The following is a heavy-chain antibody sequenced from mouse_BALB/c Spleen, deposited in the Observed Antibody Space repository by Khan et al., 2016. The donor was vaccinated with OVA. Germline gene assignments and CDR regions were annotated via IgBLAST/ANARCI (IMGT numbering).Heavy chain of an antibody. J-gene: IGHJ3*02. CDR3: TRSGYGSFGY. CDR2: IFPNNGDS. V-gene: IGHV1S29*02. CDR1: GYTFTDYN. D-gene: IGHD3-1*01. Sequence: VRLQQSGPELVKPGASVKISCKASGYTFTDYNMDWVRQSHGKSLEWIGYIFPNNGDSGYNQKFKTKAALTVDSSSSTAFMELRSLTSEDSAVYYCTRSGYGSFGYWGRGTLVTVSA.